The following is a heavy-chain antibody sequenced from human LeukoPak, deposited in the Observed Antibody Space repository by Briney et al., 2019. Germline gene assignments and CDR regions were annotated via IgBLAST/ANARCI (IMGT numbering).Heavy chain of an antibody. Sequence: AGSLTLSCAASGFTFSSYSMNWVRQAPGKGLEWVSSINILSNYIYYADSVKGRFTISRDNAKNSLYLQMNSLRAEDTAVYYCARDSHSSSWYSEFDYWGQGTLCPVSS. V-gene: IGHV3-21*01. J-gene: IGHJ4*02. CDR2: INILSNYI. CDR1: GFTFSSYS. D-gene: IGHD6-13*01. CDR3: ARDSHSSSWYSEFDY.